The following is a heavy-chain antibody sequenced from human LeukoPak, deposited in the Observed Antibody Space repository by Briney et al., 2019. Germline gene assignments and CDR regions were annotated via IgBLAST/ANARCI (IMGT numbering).Heavy chain of an antibody. D-gene: IGHD1-26*01. CDR2: IYFSGSA. CDR1: GDITHY. V-gene: IGHV4-39*01. J-gene: IGHJ4*02. Sequence: PSGTLSLTCIVSGDITHYWGWIRQPPGKGLECIGSIYFSGSAYYNPSLRSRVTISLDTSKKQLSLKLNSVTAADTAIYYCARHNGGGVGSYVAPGPPDYFDYWGQGTLVTVSS. CDR3: ARHNGGGVGSYVAPGPPDYFDY.